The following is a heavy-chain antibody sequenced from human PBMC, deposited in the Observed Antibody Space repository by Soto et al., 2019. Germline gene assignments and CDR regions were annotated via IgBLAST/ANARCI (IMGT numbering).Heavy chain of an antibody. D-gene: IGHD3-9*01. Sequence: SVKVSYKASGYTFTGYFMQWVRQAPVQGLEWMGWINPKIGDTKYAQKFQGSVTMAMDTSISTVYMELSRLVSDDTAVYYCARDKSSTYYYIFTPYYIYWGQGTLVTVYS. CDR2: INPKIGDT. J-gene: IGHJ4*02. CDR1: GYTFTGYF. V-gene: IGHV1-2*02. CDR3: ARDKSSTYYYIFTPYYIY.